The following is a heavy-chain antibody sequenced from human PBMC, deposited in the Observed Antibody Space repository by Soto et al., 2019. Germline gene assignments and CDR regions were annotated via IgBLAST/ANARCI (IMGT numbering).Heavy chain of an antibody. CDR2: ISDSIISI. Sequence: GGSLRLSCAASGFSFSTYAMNWVRQAPGKGLEWVSTISDSIISISYVDFVWGRFTISRDNSKNTLFLQMNSLRAEDTAVFYFLKPPPPYCSGGSCYGYFDHWGRGTQVTVSS. D-gene: IGHD2-15*01. CDR1: GFSFSTYA. V-gene: IGHV3-23*01. CDR3: LKPPPPYCSGGSCYGYFDH. J-gene: IGHJ4*02.